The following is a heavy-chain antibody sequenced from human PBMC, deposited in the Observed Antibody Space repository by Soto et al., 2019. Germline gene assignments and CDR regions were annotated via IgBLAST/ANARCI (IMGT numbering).Heavy chain of an antibody. J-gene: IGHJ4*02. CDR2: IYYSGST. CDR3: ARVAVAGTRVDY. CDR1: GGSISSSNW. Sequence: PSETLSLTCAVSGGSISSSNWWSWVRQPPGKGLEWIGYIYYSGSTNYNPSLKSRVTISVDKSKNQFSLKLSSVTAADTAVYYCARVAVAGTRVDYWGQGTLVTVSS. V-gene: IGHV4-4*02. D-gene: IGHD6-19*01.